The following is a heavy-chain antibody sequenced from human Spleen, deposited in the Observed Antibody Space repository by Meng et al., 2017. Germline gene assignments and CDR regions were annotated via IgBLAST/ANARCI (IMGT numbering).Heavy chain of an antibody. CDR2: VSWNSGRI. CDR1: GFSFDDHA. J-gene: IGHJ4*02. V-gene: IGHV3-9*01. Sequence: GGSLRLSCAASGFSFDDHAMHWVRQAPGKGLEWVSSVSWNSGRIAYADSVKGRFTISRDNAKSSLFLQMNSPTPEDTALYFCAKDGEMGEWESAGRDFYYYDYWGQGTLVTVSS. CDR3: AKDGEMGEWESAGRDFYYYDY. D-gene: IGHD1-26*01.